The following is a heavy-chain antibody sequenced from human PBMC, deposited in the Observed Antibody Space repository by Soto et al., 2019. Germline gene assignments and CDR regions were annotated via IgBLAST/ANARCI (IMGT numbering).Heavy chain of an antibody. D-gene: IGHD6-13*01. Sequence: GESLKISCKGSGYSFTSYWIGWVRQMPGKGLEWMGIIYPGDSDTRYSPSFQGQVTISADKSISTAYLQWGSLKASDTAMYYCARPPYGAASGTRWYFDLWGRGTLVTVSS. J-gene: IGHJ2*01. CDR2: IYPGDSDT. CDR1: GYSFTSYW. CDR3: ARPPYGAASGTRWYFDL. V-gene: IGHV5-51*01.